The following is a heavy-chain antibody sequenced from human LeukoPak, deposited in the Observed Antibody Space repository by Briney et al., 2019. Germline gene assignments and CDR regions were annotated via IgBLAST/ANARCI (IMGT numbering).Heavy chain of an antibody. Sequence: QSGGSLRLSCAVSGFTFSSYYINWVRQAPGKGLEWVLYISNSGASTYYADSVKGRFTISRDNAKNSLYLQMNSLRDEDTAVYYCARPLSIVGATIGAFDIWGQGTMVTVSS. CDR2: ISNSGAST. D-gene: IGHD1-26*01. CDR3: ARPLSIVGATIGAFDI. J-gene: IGHJ3*02. V-gene: IGHV3-48*02. CDR1: GFTFSSYY.